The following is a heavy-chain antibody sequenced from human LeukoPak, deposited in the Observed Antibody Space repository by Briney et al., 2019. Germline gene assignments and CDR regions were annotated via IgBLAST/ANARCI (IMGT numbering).Heavy chain of an antibody. CDR1: GFTFSSYA. CDR3: ARDLRPRWYFDL. J-gene: IGHJ2*01. V-gene: IGHV3-23*01. Sequence: GGSLRLSCAASGFTFSSYAMSWVRQAPGKGLEWVSAVTTSGGPTYYADSVKGRFTISRDNSKNTLDLQMNSLRAEDTAVYYCARDLRPRWYFDLWGRGTLVTVSS. CDR2: VTTSGGPT.